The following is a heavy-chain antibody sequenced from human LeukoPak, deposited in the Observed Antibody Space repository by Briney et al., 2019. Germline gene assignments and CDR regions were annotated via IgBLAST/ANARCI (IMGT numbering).Heavy chain of an antibody. D-gene: IGHD3-10*01. CDR1: GFTVSSNY. V-gene: IGHV3-66*02. J-gene: IGHJ5*02. CDR3: AREEGRTYYYSSGSPRIGGWFDP. Sequence: GGSLRLFCAASGFTVSSNYMSWVRQAPGKGLEWVSDIYSGGSTYYADSVKGRFTISRDNSKNTLYLQMNSLRAEDTAVYYGAREEGRTYYYSSGSPRIGGWFDPWGQGTLVTVSS. CDR2: IYSGGST.